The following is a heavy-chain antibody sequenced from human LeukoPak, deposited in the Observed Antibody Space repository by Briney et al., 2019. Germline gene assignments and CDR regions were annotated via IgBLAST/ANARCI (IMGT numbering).Heavy chain of an antibody. CDR3: ARDSSVYE. Sequence: GGSLRLSCAASGFTFSTYWMSWVRQAPGKGLEGVANIKEGGSEKYYGDSVKGRFTISRDNAKNSLDLEMNSLGVEDTDVYYCARDSSVYEWGQGTLVTVSS. J-gene: IGHJ4*02. CDR2: IKEGGSEK. D-gene: IGHD5/OR15-5a*01. V-gene: IGHV3-7*01. CDR1: GFTFSTYW.